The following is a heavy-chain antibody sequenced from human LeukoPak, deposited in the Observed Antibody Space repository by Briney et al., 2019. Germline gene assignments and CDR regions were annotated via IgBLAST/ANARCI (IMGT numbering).Heavy chain of an antibody. V-gene: IGHV3-33*01. CDR3: ARDYYYDSSGYWDYYFDY. D-gene: IGHD3-22*01. CDR2: IWYDGSNK. Sequence: GRSLRLSGAASGFTFSRFGMHWVRQAPGKGLEWVAVIWYDGSNKYYADSVKGRFTISRDNSKNTLYLEMNSLRAEDTAVYYCARDYYYDSSGYWDYYFDYWGQGTLVSVSS. CDR1: GFTFSRFG. J-gene: IGHJ4*02.